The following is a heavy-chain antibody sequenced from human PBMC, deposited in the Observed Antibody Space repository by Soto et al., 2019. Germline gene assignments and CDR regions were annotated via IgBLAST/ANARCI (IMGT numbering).Heavy chain of an antibody. V-gene: IGHV3-53*01. CDR1: GFSVTNSY. Sequence: GGSLRLSCTVSGFSVTNSYINWVRQAPGKGLEWVLILYSSGTTYYADSVRGRFTVSRDDSKNTLFLHMNSLRADDTAVYYCARDWSKFSYNYPYYYAMDAWGQGTTVTVSS. D-gene: IGHD5-18*01. CDR3: ARDWSKFSYNYPYYYAMDA. CDR2: LYSSGTT. J-gene: IGHJ6*02.